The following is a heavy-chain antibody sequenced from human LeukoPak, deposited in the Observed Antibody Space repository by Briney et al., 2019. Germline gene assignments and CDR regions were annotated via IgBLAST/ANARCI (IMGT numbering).Heavy chain of an antibody. CDR3: ARDRVDTAMDRTYTELDI. CDR1: GGTFSSYA. CDR2: IIAIFGTA. Sequence: SVKVSCKASGGTFSSYAISWVRQAPGQGLEWMGGIIAIFGTANYAQKFQGRVTITADESTSTAYMELSSLRSEDTAVYYCARDRVDTAMDRTYTELDIWGQGTMVTVSS. D-gene: IGHD5-18*01. J-gene: IGHJ3*02. V-gene: IGHV1-69*13.